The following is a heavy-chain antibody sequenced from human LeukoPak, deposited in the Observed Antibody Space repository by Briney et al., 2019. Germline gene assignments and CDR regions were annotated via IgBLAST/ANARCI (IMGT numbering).Heavy chain of an antibody. CDR2: INPNSGGT. V-gene: IGHV1-2*02. CDR3: ARVIFLGGATALRYFDY. D-gene: IGHD1-26*01. CDR1: GYTFTGYY. Sequence: GASVKVSCKASGYTFTGYYMHWVRQASGQGLEWMGWINPNSGGTNYAQKFQGRVTMTRDTSISTAYMELSRLRSDDTAVCYCARVIFLGGATALRYFDYWGQGTLVTVSS. J-gene: IGHJ4*02.